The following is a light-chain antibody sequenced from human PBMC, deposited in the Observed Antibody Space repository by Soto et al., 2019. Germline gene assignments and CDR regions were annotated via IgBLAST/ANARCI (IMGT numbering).Light chain of an antibody. J-gene: IGKJ2*01. Sequence: EIVLTQSPGTLSLSPGERATLSCRASQSVSSSYLAWYQQKPGQAPRLLIYGASSRATGIPDGFSGSGSGTDFTLTISRLEPEDFAVYYCQQYDHSPPTFGQGTKVDIK. CDR1: QSVSSSY. CDR2: GAS. CDR3: QQYDHSPPT. V-gene: IGKV3-20*01.